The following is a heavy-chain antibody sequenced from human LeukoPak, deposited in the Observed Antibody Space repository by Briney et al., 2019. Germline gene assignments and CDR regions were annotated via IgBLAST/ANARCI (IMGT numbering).Heavy chain of an antibody. Sequence: GGSLRLSCAASGFTFTSYAMSWVRQAPGMGLEWVSAISGSGGSTYYADSVKGRFTISRDNSKNTLYLQMNSLRAEDTAVYYCARALTYYYDTSGPYYFDYWGQGTLVTVSS. V-gene: IGHV3-23*01. D-gene: IGHD3-22*01. CDR1: GFTFTSYA. CDR2: ISGSGGST. CDR3: ARALTYYYDTSGPYYFDY. J-gene: IGHJ4*02.